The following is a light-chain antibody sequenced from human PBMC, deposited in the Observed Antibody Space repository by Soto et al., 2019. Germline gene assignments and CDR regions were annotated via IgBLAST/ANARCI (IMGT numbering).Light chain of an antibody. CDR3: QQYNSWPLT. Sequence: EKLLTQCPATLSVSPGERATLSCRASQSVSSNLAWYQQKPGQPPRLLIYDISTRATGIPTRFSGSGSGTEFTLTISSLQSEDFAVYYCQQYNSWPLTFGGGTKVDIK. J-gene: IGKJ4*01. CDR1: QSVSSN. CDR2: DIS. V-gene: IGKV3D-15*01.